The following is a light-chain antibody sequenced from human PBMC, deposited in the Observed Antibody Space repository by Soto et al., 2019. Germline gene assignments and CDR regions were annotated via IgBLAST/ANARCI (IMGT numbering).Light chain of an antibody. J-gene: IGLJ1*01. Sequence: QSALAQPASVSGSRGQSITISCTGTSSDVGRYNYVSWFQQHPGKVPKLIIYDVSNWPSGVSDRFSGSKSGNTASLTISGLHPEDEADYYCSSFTSSSTFVFGPGTKVTVL. CDR1: SSDVGRYNY. V-gene: IGLV2-14*03. CDR2: DVS. CDR3: SSFTSSSTFV.